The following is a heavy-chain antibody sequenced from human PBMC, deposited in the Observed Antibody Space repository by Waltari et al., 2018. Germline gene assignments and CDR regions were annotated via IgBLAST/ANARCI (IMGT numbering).Heavy chain of an antibody. J-gene: IGHJ4*02. CDR3: ARGRGGWLARFDY. D-gene: IGHD6-19*01. CDR1: GGSISSYY. V-gene: IGHV4-59*01. Sequence: QVQLQESGPGLVKPSETLSLTCTVSGGSISSYYWRWIRQPPGKGLEWIGYIYYSGSTNYNPSLKSRVTISVDTSKNQFSLKLSSVTAADTAVYYCARGRGGWLARFDYWGQGTLVTVSS. CDR2: IYYSGST.